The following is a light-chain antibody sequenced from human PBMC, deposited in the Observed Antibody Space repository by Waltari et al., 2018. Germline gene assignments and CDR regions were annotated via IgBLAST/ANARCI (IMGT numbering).Light chain of an antibody. J-gene: IGKJ1*01. CDR3: QQYNSYSGT. Sequence: DIQMTQSPSTLSASVGDRVTITCRASQSIGSWFAWYQQKPGKAPKLLIYKASSLETGVPSRFSGSGSGTDFTLTISSLQSDDFATYYCQQYNSYSGTFGQGTKVDIK. CDR2: KAS. CDR1: QSIGSW. V-gene: IGKV1-5*03.